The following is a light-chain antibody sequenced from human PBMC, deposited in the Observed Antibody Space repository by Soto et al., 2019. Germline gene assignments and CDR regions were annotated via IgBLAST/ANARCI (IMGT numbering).Light chain of an antibody. CDR1: SSDDGGYDY. V-gene: IGLV2-14*01. Sequence: QSVLAQPASVSGSPGQSITISCTGTSSDDGGYDYVSWYQQHPGKAPKLMIYDVTNRPSGVSNRFSGSKSGNTASLTFSVLHAEYEADYYCISYASINTYVFGTGTKVTV. J-gene: IGLJ1*01. CDR2: DVT. CDR3: ISYASINTYV.